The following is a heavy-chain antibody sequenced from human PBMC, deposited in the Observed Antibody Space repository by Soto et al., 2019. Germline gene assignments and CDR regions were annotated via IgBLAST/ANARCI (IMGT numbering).Heavy chain of an antibody. CDR1: GFTFSSYG. CDR2: ISYDGRNK. J-gene: IGHJ4*02. D-gene: IGHD2-2*01. CDR3: AKDIPQYQLLYYFDY. Sequence: GGSLRLSCTASGFTFSSYGMHWVRQAPGKGLEWVAVISYDGRNKYYADSVKGRFTISRDNSKNTLYLQMNSLRAEDTAVYYCAKDIPQYQLLYYFDYWGQGTLVTVSS. V-gene: IGHV3-30*18.